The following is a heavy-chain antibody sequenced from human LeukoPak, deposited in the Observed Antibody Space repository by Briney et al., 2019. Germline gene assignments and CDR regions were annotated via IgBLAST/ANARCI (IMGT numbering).Heavy chain of an antibody. Sequence: EASVKVSCKASGYTFTSYYMHWVRQAPGQGLEWMGIINPSGGSTSYPQKFQGRVTMTRDTSTSTVFMELSSLRSDDTAVYYCARTDYYGSGSYYNRNPAYWGQGTLVTVSP. CDR2: INPSGGST. CDR3: ARTDYYGSGSYYNRNPAY. J-gene: IGHJ1*01. D-gene: IGHD3-10*01. CDR1: GYTFTSYY. V-gene: IGHV1-46*01.